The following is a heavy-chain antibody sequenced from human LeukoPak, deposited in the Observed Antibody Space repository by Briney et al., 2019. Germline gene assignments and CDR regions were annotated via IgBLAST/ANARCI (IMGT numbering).Heavy chain of an antibody. CDR2: ISYEESNK. V-gene: IGHV3-30*04. D-gene: IGHD6-13*01. J-gene: IGHJ4*02. Sequence: GGSLRLSCAASEFTFSSYNMHWVRQAPGKGLEWVAVISYEESNKYYADSVKARFTIPRDNSKSTLYMQMNSLRAEDTAVYYCARGTYSSRQGTFDYWGQGTLVTVSS. CDR1: EFTFSSYN. CDR3: ARGTYSSRQGTFDY.